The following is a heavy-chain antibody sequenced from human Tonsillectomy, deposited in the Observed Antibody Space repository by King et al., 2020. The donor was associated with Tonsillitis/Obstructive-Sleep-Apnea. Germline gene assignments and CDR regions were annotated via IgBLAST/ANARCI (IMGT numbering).Heavy chain of an antibody. CDR2: IYYSGST. Sequence: VQLQESGPGLVKPSETLSLTCTVSGGSISSYYWSWIRQPPGKGLEWIGYIYYSGSTNYNSSLKSRVTISVDTSKNQFSLKLSSVTAADTAVYYCARHLVTGVKWTGTNAMPDMWYFDLCGRGTLVTVSS. CDR3: ARHLVTGVKWTGTNAMPDMWYFDL. CDR1: GGSISSYY. D-gene: IGHD3/OR15-3a*01. V-gene: IGHV4-59*08. J-gene: IGHJ2*01.